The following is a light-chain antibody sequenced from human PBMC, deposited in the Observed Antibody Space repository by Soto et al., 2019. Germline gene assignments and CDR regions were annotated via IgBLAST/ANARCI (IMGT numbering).Light chain of an antibody. V-gene: IGKV1-39*01. CDR2: AAS. J-gene: IGKJ1*01. CDR3: QQNYSTPWT. Sequence: DIQMTQSPSSLSASVGDRVTITCRASQSIISYLNWYQQKPGKAPKLLIYAASSLQSGVPSRFSGSGSGTDFTLTISSLQPEDFATYYCQQNYSTPWTFGQGTKVEIK. CDR1: QSIISY.